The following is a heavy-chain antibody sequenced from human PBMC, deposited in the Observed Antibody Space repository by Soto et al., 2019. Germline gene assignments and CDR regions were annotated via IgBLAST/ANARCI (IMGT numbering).Heavy chain of an antibody. CDR3: AKARGWYDRDAFDI. CDR2: ISYDGSNK. J-gene: IGHJ3*02. Sequence: GGSLRLSCAASGFTFSSYGMHWVRQAPGKGLEWVAVISYDGSNKYYADSVKGRFTISRDNSKNTLYLQMNSLRAEDTAVYYCAKARGWYDRDAFDIWGQGTMVTVSS. CDR1: GFTFSSYG. V-gene: IGHV3-30*18. D-gene: IGHD6-19*01.